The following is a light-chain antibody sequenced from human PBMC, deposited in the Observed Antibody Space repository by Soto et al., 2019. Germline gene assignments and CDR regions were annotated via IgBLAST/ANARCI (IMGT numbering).Light chain of an antibody. CDR1: GSNIGAGYD. J-gene: IGLJ2*01. CDR3: QSYDSSLSGGV. Sequence: QSVLTQPPSVSGAPGQRVTISCTGTGSNIGAGYDVHWYQQLPGTAPKLLIYANTNRPSGVPDRFSGSKSGTSASLAIAGLQAEDEADYYCQSYDSSLSGGVFGGGTKVTVL. CDR2: ANT. V-gene: IGLV1-40*01.